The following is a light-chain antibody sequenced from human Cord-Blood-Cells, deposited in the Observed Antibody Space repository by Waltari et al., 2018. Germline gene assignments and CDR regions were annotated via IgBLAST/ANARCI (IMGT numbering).Light chain of an antibody. CDR1: QSVSSN. Sequence: EIVMTQSPATLSVSPGERATLSCRASQSVSSNLAWYQQKPGQAPRCLIYGASTRATGIPASFSGSGSGKEFTLTISSLQSEDFAVYYGQQYNNWPRTFGQGTKVEIK. V-gene: IGKV3-15*01. CDR2: GAS. CDR3: QQYNNWPRT. J-gene: IGKJ1*01.